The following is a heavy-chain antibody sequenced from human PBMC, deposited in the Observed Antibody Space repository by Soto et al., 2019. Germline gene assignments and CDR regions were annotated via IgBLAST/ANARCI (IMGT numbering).Heavy chain of an antibody. CDR2: INPDGSEK. V-gene: IGHV3-7*01. CDR1: GFTFSSFW. CDR3: SRSLNS. J-gene: IGHJ4*02. Sequence: PGGSLRLSCAASGFTFSSFWMDWVRQAPGKGLEWVANINPDGSEKHYVDSVKGRFTISRDNAKNSLYLQMSSLTAEDSDLYYCSRSLNSWGAGTTVPISS.